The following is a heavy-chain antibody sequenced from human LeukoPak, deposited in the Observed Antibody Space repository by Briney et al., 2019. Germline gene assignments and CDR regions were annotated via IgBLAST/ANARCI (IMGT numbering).Heavy chain of an antibody. J-gene: IGHJ5*02. CDR2: IYYSGGT. CDR1: GGSITGYY. Sequence: SETLTLTCTVYGGSITGYYWNWIRQPPGKGLEWIGYIYYSGGTYYNPSLESRVTISVATSKTQFSLKLSSVTAADTAGYYFATRIVSVPAIQEGKWLDPWGQGTLVTVSS. D-gene: IGHD2-21*02. V-gene: IGHV4-59*08. CDR3: ATRIVSVPAIQEGKWLDP.